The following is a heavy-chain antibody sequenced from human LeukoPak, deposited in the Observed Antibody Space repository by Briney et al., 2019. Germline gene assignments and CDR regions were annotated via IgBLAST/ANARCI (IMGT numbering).Heavy chain of an antibody. D-gene: IGHD2-15*01. J-gene: IGHJ6*02. CDR2: ISSNGGST. CDR3: ARDLGYCSGGSCYATYGMDV. V-gene: IGHV3-64*01. CDR1: GFTFSSYA. Sequence: QPGGSLRLSCAASGFTFSSYAMHWVRQAPGKGLEYVSAISSNGGSTYYANSVKGRFTISRDNSKNTLYLQMGSLRAEDMAVYYCARDLGYCSGGSCYATYGMDVWGQGTTVTVSS.